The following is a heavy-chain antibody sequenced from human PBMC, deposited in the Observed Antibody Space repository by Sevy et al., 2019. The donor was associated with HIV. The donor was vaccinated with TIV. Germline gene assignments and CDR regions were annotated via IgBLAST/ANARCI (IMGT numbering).Heavy chain of an antibody. J-gene: IGHJ4*02. D-gene: IGHD4-17*01. Sequence: GGSLRLSCAASGFTFSSYGMHWVRQAPGKGLERVAVIWYDGSNKYYADSVKGRFTISRDNSKNTLYLQMNSLRAEDTAVYYCARDPDYGGNSAFDYWGQGTLVTVSS. CDR3: ARDPDYGGNSAFDY. CDR2: IWYDGSNK. V-gene: IGHV3-33*01. CDR1: GFTFSSYG.